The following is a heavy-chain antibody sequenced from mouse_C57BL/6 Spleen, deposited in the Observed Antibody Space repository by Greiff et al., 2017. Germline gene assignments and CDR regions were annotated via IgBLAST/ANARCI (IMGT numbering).Heavy chain of an antibody. Sequence: QVQLQQPGAELVMPGASVKLSCKASGYTFTSYWMHWVKQRPGQGLEWIGEIDPSDSYTNYNQKFKSKSTLTVDKSSSTAYMQLSSLTSEDSAVYYCARATVVAPYYYAMDYWGQGTSVTVSS. J-gene: IGHJ4*01. CDR2: IDPSDSYT. D-gene: IGHD1-1*01. CDR1: GYTFTSYW. V-gene: IGHV1-69*01. CDR3: ARATVVAPYYYAMDY.